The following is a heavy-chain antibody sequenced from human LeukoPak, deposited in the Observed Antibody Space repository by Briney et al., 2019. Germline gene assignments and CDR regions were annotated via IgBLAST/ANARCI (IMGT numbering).Heavy chain of an antibody. CDR1: GGSISISNSNW. D-gene: IGHD6-13*01. CDR2: IYHSGST. Sequence: SETLSLTCAVSGGSISISNSNWWSWVRQPPGKGLEWIGEIYHSGSTNYNPSLKSRVTISVDKSKNQFSLNLSSVTAADTAVYYCARQAYRIAAAASAFDCWGQGTLVTVSS. CDR3: ARQAYRIAAAASAFDC. V-gene: IGHV4-4*02. J-gene: IGHJ4*02.